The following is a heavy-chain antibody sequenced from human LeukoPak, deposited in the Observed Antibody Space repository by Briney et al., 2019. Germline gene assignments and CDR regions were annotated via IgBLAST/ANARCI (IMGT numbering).Heavy chain of an antibody. CDR1: GGSISNSRYY. D-gene: IGHD4-23*01. J-gene: IGHJ3*02. CDR3: ANILCSAPVTDI. V-gene: IGHV4-39*01. Sequence: SETLSLTCSVSGGSISNSRYYWGWIRQPPGKGLDRIGSLYYSGTTYYDPSLKSRVTISANTSKNQFALKLTYVTAADTAVYYCANILCSAPVTDIWGQGTMVTVSS. CDR2: LYYSGTT.